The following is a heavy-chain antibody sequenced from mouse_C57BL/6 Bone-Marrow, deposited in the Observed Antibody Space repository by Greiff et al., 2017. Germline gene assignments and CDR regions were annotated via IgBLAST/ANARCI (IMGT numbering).Heavy chain of an antibody. CDR3: AREDSY. V-gene: IGHV1-82*01. J-gene: IGHJ3*01. CDR2: IYPGDGDP. CDR1: GYAFSSSW. Sequence: QVQLKQSGPELVKPGASVKLSCKASGYAFSSSWMNWVQQRPGKGLEWIGRIYPGDGDPNSNGKFTGKGTLTADKYSSPDYMQLSSRRSEDSAVYFCAREDSYWGQGTLVTVSA.